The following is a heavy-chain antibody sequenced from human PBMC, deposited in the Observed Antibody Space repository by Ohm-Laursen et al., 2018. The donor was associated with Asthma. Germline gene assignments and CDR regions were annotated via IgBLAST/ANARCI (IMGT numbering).Heavy chain of an antibody. CDR3: AKVVLMDV. D-gene: IGHD3-16*02. V-gene: IGHV3-23*01. J-gene: IGHJ1*01. CDR1: GFTFSSYA. CDR2: ISSSGGST. Sequence: SLRLSCAASGFTFSSYAMSWVRQAPGKGLEWVSGISSSGGSTYYADNVKGRFTISRDNSKNTLYLQMNSLRAEDTAVYYCAKVVLMDVWGEGTLVTVSS.